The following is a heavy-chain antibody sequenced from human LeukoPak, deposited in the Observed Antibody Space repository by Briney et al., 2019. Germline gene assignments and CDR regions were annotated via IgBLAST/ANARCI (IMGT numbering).Heavy chain of an antibody. CDR1: GYTFTSYG. CDR3: ARAEYYDFWSGPIDY. V-gene: IGHV1-18*01. Sequence: ASVKVSCKASGYTFTSYGISWVRQAPGQGLEWMGWISAYNGNTNYAQKLQGRVTVTTDTSTSTAYMELRSLRSDDTAVYYCARAEYYDFWSGPIDYWGQGTLVTVSS. J-gene: IGHJ4*02. CDR2: ISAYNGNT. D-gene: IGHD3-3*01.